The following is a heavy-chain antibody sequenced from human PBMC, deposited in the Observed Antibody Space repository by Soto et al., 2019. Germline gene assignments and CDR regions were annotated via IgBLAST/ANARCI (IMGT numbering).Heavy chain of an antibody. D-gene: IGHD5-12*01. CDR2: ISWNSGTT. Sequence: EVQLVESGGGLVQPGMSLRLSCVASGFTFDDYAMHWVRQAPGKGLEWVSGISWNSGTTGYADSVKGRFTISRDNAKNSLYLQMNSLRPEDTAFYYCAKDVPQERWLHSFQHWGQGTLVTVSS. V-gene: IGHV3-9*01. J-gene: IGHJ1*01. CDR3: AKDVPQERWLHSFQH. CDR1: GFTFDDYA.